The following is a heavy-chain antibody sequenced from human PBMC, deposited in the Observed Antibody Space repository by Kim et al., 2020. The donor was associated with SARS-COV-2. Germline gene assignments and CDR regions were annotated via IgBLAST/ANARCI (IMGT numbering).Heavy chain of an antibody. CDR3: TRDRSINDRGDLKGGS. CDR2: VRSKANGGTP. CDR1: GFTFGDYA. J-gene: IGHJ5*02. V-gene: IGHV3-49*04. D-gene: IGHD4-17*01. Sequence: GGSLRLSCTASGFTFGDYAMSWVRQTPGKGPEWVAFVRSKANGGTPEYAESVNGRFTISRDDSKSIVYLQMSSLKAEDTAVYYCTRDRSINDRGDLKGGSWGRGTLVTVSS.